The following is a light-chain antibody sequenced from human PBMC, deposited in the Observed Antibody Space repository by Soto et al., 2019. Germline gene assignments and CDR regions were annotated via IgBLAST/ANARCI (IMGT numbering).Light chain of an antibody. CDR2: AAS. V-gene: IGKV3-20*01. J-gene: IGKJ2*01. CDR3: QQYGPSPMYT. CDR1: QSLSSNY. Sequence: EIVLTQSPGTLSLSPGERATLSCRSSQSLSSNYLAWYQQKPGQAPRLLIYAASTRATGIPDRFSGSGSGTDSTLTISRLEPEDFALYYCQQYGPSPMYTFGQGTSLEI.